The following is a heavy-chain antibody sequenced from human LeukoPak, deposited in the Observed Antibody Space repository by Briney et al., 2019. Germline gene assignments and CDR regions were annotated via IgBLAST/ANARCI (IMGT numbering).Heavy chain of an antibody. CDR2: IIPILGIA. CDR3: ARALGQYCSGGSCYWFDP. J-gene: IGHJ5*02. D-gene: IGHD2-15*01. V-gene: IGHV1-69*04. Sequence: ASVKASCKASGGTFNSYAISWVRQAPGQGLEWMGRIIPILGIANYAQKFQGRVTITADKSTSTAYMELSSLRSEDTAVYYCARALGQYCSGGSCYWFDPWGQGTLVTVSS. CDR1: GGTFNSYA.